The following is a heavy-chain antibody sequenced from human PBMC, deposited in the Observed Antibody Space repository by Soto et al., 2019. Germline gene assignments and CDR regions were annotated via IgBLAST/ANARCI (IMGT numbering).Heavy chain of an antibody. D-gene: IGHD3-3*01. V-gene: IGHV4-30-2*01. CDR1: GCSINTFDIS. J-gene: IGHJ4*02. CDR3: ARSCPTFAVFPGGGVHF. CDR2: IALSGSN. Sequence: TSETLSLTCAVPGCSINTFDISWSWIRQQPGRGGKRIGSIALSGSNYYNPSLKGRVTRSLDKSKNQSSLKINFVVAADTAIDDCARSCPTFAVFPGGGVHFWGQGTMVTVSS.